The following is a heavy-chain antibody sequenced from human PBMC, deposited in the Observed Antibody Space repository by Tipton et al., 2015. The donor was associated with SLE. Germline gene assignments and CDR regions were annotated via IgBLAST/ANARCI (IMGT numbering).Heavy chain of an antibody. CDR1: GFTVSSNY. D-gene: IGHD7-27*01. CDR3: ARAGLGMRGFYY. V-gene: IGHV3-66*02. Sequence: SLRLSCAASGFTVSSNYMSWVRQAPGKGLEWVSVIYSGGSTYYADSVKGRFTISRDNSKNTLYLQMNSLRAEDTAVYCCARAGLGMRGFYYWGQGTLVTISS. J-gene: IGHJ4*02. CDR2: IYSGGST.